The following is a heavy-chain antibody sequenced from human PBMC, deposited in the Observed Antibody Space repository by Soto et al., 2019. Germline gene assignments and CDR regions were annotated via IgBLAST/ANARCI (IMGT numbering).Heavy chain of an antibody. V-gene: IGHV1-18*01. CDR2: ISAYNGNT. Sequence: ASVKVSWKASGYGFTSYGISWVRQAPGQGLEWMGWISAYNGNTNYAQKLQGRVTMTTDTSTSTAYMELRSLRSDDTAVYYCARGAYCGGDCYWIFDYWGQGTLVTVSS. J-gene: IGHJ4*02. CDR3: ARGAYCGGDCYWIFDY. CDR1: GYGFTSYG. D-gene: IGHD2-21*01.